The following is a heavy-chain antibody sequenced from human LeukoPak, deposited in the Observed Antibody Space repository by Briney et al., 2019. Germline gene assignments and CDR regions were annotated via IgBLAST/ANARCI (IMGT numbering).Heavy chain of an antibody. V-gene: IGHV3-74*01. J-gene: IGHJ4*02. Sequence: PGGSLRLSCAVSGFSFSTQRMHWVRQAPGKGLVWVSYINIDERITGYADSVKGRFTISRDNAKNTLYLQMNSLRVEDTAIYYCFREGGDWGQGTLVTVSS. CDR2: INIDERIT. CDR1: GFSFSTQR. CDR3: FREGGD. D-gene: IGHD3-10*01.